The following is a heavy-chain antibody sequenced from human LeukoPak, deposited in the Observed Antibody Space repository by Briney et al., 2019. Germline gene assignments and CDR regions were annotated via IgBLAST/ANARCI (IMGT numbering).Heavy chain of an antibody. CDR1: GGSISSSSYY. D-gene: IGHD2-15*01. V-gene: IGHV4-39*01. CDR2: IYYSGST. J-gene: IGHJ3*02. Sequence: SETLSLTCTVSGGSISSSSYYWGWIRQPPGKGLEWIGSIYYSGSTYYNPSLKSRVTISVDTSKNQFSLKLSSVTAADTAVYYCARRSGGLDAFDIWGQGTMVTVSS. CDR3: ARRSGGLDAFDI.